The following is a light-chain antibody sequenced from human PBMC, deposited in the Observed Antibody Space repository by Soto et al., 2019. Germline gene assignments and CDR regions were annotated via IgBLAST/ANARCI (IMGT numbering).Light chain of an antibody. CDR2: AAS. Sequence: DIQMTQSPSSLSASVGDRVTITCRARQSFSSYLNWYQQKPGKAPKLLIYAASSLQSGVPSRFSGSGSGTDFTLTISSLQPEDFATYYCQQSYSTPWTFGQGTKVQIK. CDR3: QQSYSTPWT. CDR1: QSFSSY. V-gene: IGKV1-39*01. J-gene: IGKJ1*01.